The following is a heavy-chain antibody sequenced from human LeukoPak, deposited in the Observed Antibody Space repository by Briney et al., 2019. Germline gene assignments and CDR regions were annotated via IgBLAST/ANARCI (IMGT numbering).Heavy chain of an antibody. J-gene: IGHJ6*03. CDR2: IGSSSSTI. D-gene: IGHD3-16*01. Sequence: QPGGSQRFSCAASGFTFSIFGMNWVRQAPGKGLEGIAYIGSSSSTIYYADSVKGRFTISRDNAKKSLSLQMSSLRAEDTAVYYCARRRDDILSYSYDYYMDVWGKGTTVTVSS. CDR1: GFTFSIFG. V-gene: IGHV3-48*04. CDR3: ARRRDDILSYSYDYYMDV.